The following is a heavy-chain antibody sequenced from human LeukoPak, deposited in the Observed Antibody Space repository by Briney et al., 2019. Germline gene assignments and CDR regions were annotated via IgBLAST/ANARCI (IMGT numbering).Heavy chain of an antibody. D-gene: IGHD5-18*01. J-gene: IGHJ6*02. CDR2: IIPIFGTA. V-gene: IGHV1-69*01. CDR3: ARDRILDTAMMRTYGMDV. CDR1: GGTFSSYA. Sequence: SVEVSCKASGGTFSSYAISWVRQAPGQGLEWMGGIIPIFGTANYAQKFQGRVTITADESTSTAYMELSSLRSEDTAVYCCARDRILDTAMMRTYGMDVWGQGTTVTVSS.